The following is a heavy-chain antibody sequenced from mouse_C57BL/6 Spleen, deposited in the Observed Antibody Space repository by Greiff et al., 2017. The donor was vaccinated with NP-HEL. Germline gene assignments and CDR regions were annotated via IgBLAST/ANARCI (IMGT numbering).Heavy chain of an antibody. Sequence: QVQLQQPGAELVKPGASVKMSCKASGYTFTSYCITWVKQMPGQGLEWIGDIYPGSGSTYYNDKFKSKATLTVDTSSSTAYMQLSSLTSEDSAVYYCARRSYEDYWGQGTTLTVSS. CDR3: ARRSYEDY. CDR1: GYTFTSYC. J-gene: IGHJ2*01. D-gene: IGHD1-1*01. CDR2: IYPGSGST. V-gene: IGHV1-55*01.